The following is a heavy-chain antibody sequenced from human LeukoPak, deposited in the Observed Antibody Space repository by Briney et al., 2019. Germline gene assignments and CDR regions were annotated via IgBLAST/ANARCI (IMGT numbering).Heavy chain of an antibody. Sequence: ASVKVSCKASGGTFSSYAISWVRQAPGQGLEWMGGIIPIFGTANYAQKFQGRVTITADESTSTAYMELSSLRSEDTAVYYCAKVIDFWNGMDVWGQGTTVTVS. J-gene: IGHJ6*02. D-gene: IGHD3-3*01. V-gene: IGHV1-69*13. CDR1: GGTFSSYA. CDR3: AKVIDFWNGMDV. CDR2: IIPIFGTA.